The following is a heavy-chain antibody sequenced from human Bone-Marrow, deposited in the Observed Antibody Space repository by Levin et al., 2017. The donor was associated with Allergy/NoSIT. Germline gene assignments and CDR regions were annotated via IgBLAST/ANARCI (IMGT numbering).Heavy chain of an antibody. D-gene: IGHD6-19*01. J-gene: IGHJ4*02. CDR1: GFTFSSYS. CDR2: ISSSSSYI. Sequence: GGSLRLSCAASGFTFSSYSMNWVRQAPGKGLEWVSSISSSSSYIYYADSVKGRFTISRDNAKNSLYLQMNSLRAEDTAVYYCARDTFRSILNIAVAGTHYFDYWGQGTLVTVSS. V-gene: IGHV3-21*01. CDR3: ARDTFRSILNIAVAGTHYFDY.